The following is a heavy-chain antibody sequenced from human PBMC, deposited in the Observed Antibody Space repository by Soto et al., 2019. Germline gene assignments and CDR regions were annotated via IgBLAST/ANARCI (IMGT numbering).Heavy chain of an antibody. CDR1: GFTFDDYA. Sequence: GGSLRLSCAASGFTFDDYAMHWVRQAPGKGLEWVSGISWNSGSIGYADSVKGRFTISRDNAKNSLYLQMNSLRAEDTALYYCAKALERIMITFGGVIAEDAFDIWGQGTMVTVSS. V-gene: IGHV3-9*01. J-gene: IGHJ3*02. CDR2: ISWNSGSI. CDR3: AKALERIMITFGGVIAEDAFDI. D-gene: IGHD3-16*02.